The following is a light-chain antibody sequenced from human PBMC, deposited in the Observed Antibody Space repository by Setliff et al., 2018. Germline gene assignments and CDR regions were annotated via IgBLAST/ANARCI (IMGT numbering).Light chain of an antibody. CDR3: ASKTGPGTYV. V-gene: IGLV2-14*03. J-gene: IGLJ1*01. CDR2: DVN. CDR1: FGAYGSAC. Sequence: QSALTQPASVSGSPEQSITISCTGEFGAYGSACVSWYQQHPDKAPKLIIYDVNNRPSGISHRFSGSNSANTASLTISGLQAEDEAEYFCASKTGPGTYVFGNGTKVTVL.